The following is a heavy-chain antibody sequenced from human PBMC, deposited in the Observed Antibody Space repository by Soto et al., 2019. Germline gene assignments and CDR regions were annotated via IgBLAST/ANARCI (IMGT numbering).Heavy chain of an antibody. D-gene: IGHD6-19*01. CDR3: ARRVAVAGNNYYHGMDV. CDR2: IYPGDSDT. J-gene: IGHJ6*02. CDR1: GYSVTSYW. Sequence: PGESLKISCKGSGYSVTSYWIGGVRQMPGKGLEWMGIIYPGDSDTRYSPSFQGQVTISADKSISTAYLQWSSLKASDTAMYYCARRVAVAGNNYYHGMDVWGQGTTVTVSS. V-gene: IGHV5-51*01.